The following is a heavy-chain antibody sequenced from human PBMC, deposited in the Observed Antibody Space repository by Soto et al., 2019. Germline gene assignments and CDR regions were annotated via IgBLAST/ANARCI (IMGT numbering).Heavy chain of an antibody. J-gene: IGHJ1*01. CDR2: INTNTGNP. CDR3: ARDSDAMH. D-gene: IGHD2-2*01. CDR1: DTPSLGYC. Sequence: ASVRSPARLLDTPSLGYCMNWVRQAPGQGLEWMGRINTNTGNPTFAQGCRGRFVRSLDTSVSTASLQICSLKTDDTAVHYCARDSDAMHW. V-gene: IGHV7-4-1*01.